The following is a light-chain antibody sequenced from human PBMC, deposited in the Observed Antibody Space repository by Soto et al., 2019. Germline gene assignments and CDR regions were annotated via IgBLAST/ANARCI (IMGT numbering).Light chain of an antibody. CDR2: GAP. Sequence: VLTQSPGALHLSPGERASLYCSASQSVSSSYLAWDQQIPCQAPRLLLYGAPSRATGITDRVSGSGSVTDFTLTIRRLEPADVEVYYCQQYGSSPVIFGGGTKVAIK. CDR1: QSVSSSY. V-gene: IGKV3-20*01. CDR3: QQYGSSPVI. J-gene: IGKJ4*01.